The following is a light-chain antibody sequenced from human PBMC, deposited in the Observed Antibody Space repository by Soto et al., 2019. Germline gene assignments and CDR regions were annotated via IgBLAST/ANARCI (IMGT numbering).Light chain of an antibody. CDR1: QAIGNY. CDR3: QQCHATPRT. CDR2: GAT. V-gene: IGKV1-39*01. Sequence: DIQMTQSPSSLSASVGDRVTITCRASQAIGNYLNWYQQKPGKAPNLLIFGATTLQSGVPSRFSGSGYGTNFTLIISVLQPEDFAIYYCQQCHATPRTFGKGTRLEI. J-gene: IGKJ5*01.